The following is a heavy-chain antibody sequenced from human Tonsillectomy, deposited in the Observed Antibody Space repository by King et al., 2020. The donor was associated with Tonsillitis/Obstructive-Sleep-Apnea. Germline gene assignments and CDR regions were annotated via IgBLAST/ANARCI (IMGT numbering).Heavy chain of an antibody. J-gene: IGHJ5*02. Sequence: TLKESGPVLVKPTETLTLTCTVSGFSLSNARMGVSWIRQPPGKALEWLAHIFSNDEKSYSTSLKSRLTISTDNSKSQVVLTMTNMDPVDTATYYCARSYDFWSGYYVWFDPWGQGTLVTVSS. D-gene: IGHD3-3*01. CDR1: GFSLSNARMG. CDR2: IFSNDEK. CDR3: ARSYDFWSGYYVWFDP. V-gene: IGHV2-26*01.